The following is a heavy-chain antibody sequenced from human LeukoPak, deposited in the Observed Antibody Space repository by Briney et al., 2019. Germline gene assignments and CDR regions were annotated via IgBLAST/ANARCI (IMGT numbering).Heavy chain of an antibody. J-gene: IGHJ4*02. CDR3: ARVLYGAGGFDY. V-gene: IGHV1-2*02. CDR2: INPNSGGT. CDR1: GYTFTGYY. Sequence: RASVKVSCKASGYTFTGYYMHWVRQAPGQGLEWMGWINPNSGGTNYAQKFQGRVTMTRDTSISTAYMELSRLRSDDTAVYYCARVLYGAGGFDYWGQGTLVTVSS. D-gene: IGHD2-8*02.